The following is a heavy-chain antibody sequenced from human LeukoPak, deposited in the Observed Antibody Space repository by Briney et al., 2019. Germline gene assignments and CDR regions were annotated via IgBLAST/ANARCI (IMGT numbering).Heavy chain of an antibody. CDR2: ISYDGSNK. CDR3: ARAYYYDSRLDY. D-gene: IGHD3-22*01. V-gene: IGHV3-30-3*01. Sequence: PGRSLRLSCAASGFTFSSYAMHWVRQAPGQGLEWVAVISYDGSNKYYADSVKGRFTISRDNSKNTLYLQMNSLRAEDTAVYYCARAYYYDSRLDYWGQGTLVTVSS. CDR1: GFTFSSYA. J-gene: IGHJ4*02.